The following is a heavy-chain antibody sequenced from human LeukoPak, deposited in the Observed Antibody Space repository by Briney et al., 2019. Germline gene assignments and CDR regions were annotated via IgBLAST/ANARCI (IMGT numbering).Heavy chain of an antibody. Sequence: PAETLSLICAVFGDVFRIYYWTWIRQPPGKGLEWIGEINHSGSTHYKPSLKSRVPISVDTSTNQFTLKLTSLTPADTAVYYCARGRVGFYYGSEKPYYYGLDVWGRGTTVTVSS. D-gene: IGHD3-10*01. J-gene: IGHJ6*02. CDR1: GDVFRIYY. CDR2: INHSGST. V-gene: IGHV4-34*01. CDR3: ARGRVGFYYGSEKPYYYGLDV.